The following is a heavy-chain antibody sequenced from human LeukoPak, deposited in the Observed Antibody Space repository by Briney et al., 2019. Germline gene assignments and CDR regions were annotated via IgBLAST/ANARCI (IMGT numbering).Heavy chain of an antibody. D-gene: IGHD3-3*01. CDR2: IYYSGST. J-gene: IGHJ4*02. Sequence: SETLSLTCTVSGGSISSYYWSWIRQPPGKGLEWIGYIYYSGSTNYNPSLKRRVTISVDTSKNQFSLKLSSVTAADTAVYYCARLLRFQGIYWGQGTLVTVSS. CDR3: ARLLRFQGIY. V-gene: IGHV4-59*08. CDR1: GGSISSYY.